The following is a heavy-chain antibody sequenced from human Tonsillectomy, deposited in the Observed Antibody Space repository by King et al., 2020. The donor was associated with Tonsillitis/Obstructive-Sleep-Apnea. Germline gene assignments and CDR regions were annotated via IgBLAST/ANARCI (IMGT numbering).Heavy chain of an antibody. Sequence: VQLVESGGGLVKPGGSLRLSCAASGFTFSDYYMSCIRQAPGKGREWVSYISSGSSYTNYADSVKGRFTISRDNAKNSLYLQMNSLRAEDTAVYYCATHYTNTSPFDYWGRGTLVTVSS. J-gene: IGHJ4*02. CDR3: ATHYTNTSPFDY. D-gene: IGHD2-2*02. V-gene: IGHV3-11*05. CDR2: ISSGSSYT. CDR1: GFTFSDYY.